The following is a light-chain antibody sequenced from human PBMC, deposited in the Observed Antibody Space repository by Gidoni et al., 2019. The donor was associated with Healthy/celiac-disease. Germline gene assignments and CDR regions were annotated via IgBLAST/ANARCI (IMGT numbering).Light chain of an antibody. CDR1: QGISSY. Sequence: AIRITQSPSSPSASTGDRVTITCRASQGISSYLAWYQQKPGKAPKLLIYAAPTLQSGVPSRFSGSGSGTDFSLTISCLQSEDFSTYYCQQYYSHLLSFGPGTKVDIK. CDR3: QQYYSHLLS. J-gene: IGKJ3*01. V-gene: IGKV1-8*01. CDR2: AAP.